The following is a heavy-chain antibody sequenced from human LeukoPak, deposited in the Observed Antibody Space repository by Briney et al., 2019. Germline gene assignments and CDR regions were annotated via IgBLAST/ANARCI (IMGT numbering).Heavy chain of an antibody. CDR1: GGTFSKYT. V-gene: IGHV1-69*13. CDR3: ARGSALLALSFDY. D-gene: IGHD2-15*01. J-gene: IGHJ4*02. CDR2: ITPLFGTA. Sequence: AASVKVSCKASGGTFSKYTISWVRQRPGQGLEWMGGITPLFGTANYAQKFQGRVTITADESTSTAYMELSSLRSEDTAVYYCARGSALLALSFDYWGQGTLVTVSS.